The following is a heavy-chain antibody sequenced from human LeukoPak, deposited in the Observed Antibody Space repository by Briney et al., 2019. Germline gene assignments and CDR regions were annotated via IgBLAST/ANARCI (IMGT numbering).Heavy chain of an antibody. CDR1: GFTLSSYA. CDR2: VDGGGGGT. Sequence: GGSLRLSCAASGFTLSSYAMTWVRQAPGRGLEWVSSVDGGGGGTYYADSVKGRFTISRDNSKDTLYLQMNGLRAEGTAVYFCAKQSAGSAAWYSLHYDFWGQGTLVTVSS. V-gene: IGHV3-23*01. CDR3: AKQSAGSAAWYSLHYDF. J-gene: IGHJ4*02. D-gene: IGHD6-13*01.